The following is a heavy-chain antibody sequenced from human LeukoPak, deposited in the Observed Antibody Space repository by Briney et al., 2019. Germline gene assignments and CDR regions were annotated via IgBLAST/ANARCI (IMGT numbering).Heavy chain of an antibody. Sequence: ASVKVSCKASGYTFTGYYMHWVRQAPGQGLEWMGWINPNSGGTNYAQKFQGRVTMTRDTSISTAYMELSRLRSDDTAVYYCARDMVAVAGTQDYWGQGTLVTVSS. CDR1: GYTFTGYY. V-gene: IGHV1-2*02. CDR3: ARDMVAVAGTQDY. D-gene: IGHD6-19*01. J-gene: IGHJ4*02. CDR2: INPNSGGT.